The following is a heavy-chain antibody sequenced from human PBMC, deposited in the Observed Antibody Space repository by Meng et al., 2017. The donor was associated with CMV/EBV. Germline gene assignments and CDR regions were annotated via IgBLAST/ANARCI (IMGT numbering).Heavy chain of an antibody. J-gene: IGHJ4*02. Sequence: SETLSLTCTVSGGPISSYYWSWIRQPPGKGLEWIGYIYYSGSTNYNPSLKSRVTISVDTSKNQFSLKLSSVTAADTAVYYCARQWLLSHFDYWGQGTLVTVSS. V-gene: IGHV4-59*01. CDR3: ARQWLLSHFDY. D-gene: IGHD3-3*01. CDR2: IYYSGST. CDR1: GGPISSYY.